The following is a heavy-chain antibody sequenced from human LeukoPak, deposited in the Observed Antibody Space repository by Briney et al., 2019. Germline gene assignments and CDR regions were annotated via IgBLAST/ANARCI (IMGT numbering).Heavy chain of an antibody. CDR2: INHSGST. Sequence: SETLSLTCAVYGGSFSGYYWSWIRQPPGKGLEWIGEINHSGSTNYNPSLKSRVTISVDTSKNQFSLKLSSVTAADTAAYYCARSPYYDFWSGSPNFDYWGQGTLVTVSS. J-gene: IGHJ4*02. V-gene: IGHV4-34*01. CDR1: GGSFSGYY. D-gene: IGHD3-3*01. CDR3: ARSPYYDFWSGSPNFDY.